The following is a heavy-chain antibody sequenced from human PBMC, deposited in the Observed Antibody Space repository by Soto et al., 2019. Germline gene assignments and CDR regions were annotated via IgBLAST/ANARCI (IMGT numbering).Heavy chain of an antibody. V-gene: IGHV3-23*01. CDR1: GGSISSNNYY. CDR2: ISGSGGST. J-gene: IGHJ4*02. D-gene: IGHD2-8*01. Sequence: PSETLSLTCTVSGGSISSNNYYWGWIRQPPGKGLEWISAISGSGGSTYYADSVKGRFTISRDNSKNTLYLQMNSLRAEDTAVYYCTSLAYCTNGVCYTGEYYFDYWGQGTLVTVSS. CDR3: TSLAYCTNGVCYTGEYYFDY.